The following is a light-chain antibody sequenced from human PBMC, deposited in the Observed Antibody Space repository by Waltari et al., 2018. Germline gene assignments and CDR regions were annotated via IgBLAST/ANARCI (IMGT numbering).Light chain of an antibody. CDR3: QQYDRWPLT. CDR2: DVS. CDR1: QGVSKF. J-gene: IGKJ4*01. V-gene: IGKV3D-11*01. Sequence: VVLTPSPATLSLSPGERATLSCRASQGVSKFLAGFQQKPGQSPRLLVYDVSTRATGIPSRFSGSGPGPEFILTINSLEPEDFAVYYCQQYDRWPLTFGGGTKLEIK.